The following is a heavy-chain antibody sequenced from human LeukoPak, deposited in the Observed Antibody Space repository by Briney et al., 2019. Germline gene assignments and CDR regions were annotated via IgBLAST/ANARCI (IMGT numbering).Heavy chain of an antibody. CDR2: ISSSSSYT. CDR1: GFAFSDCY. D-gene: IGHD6-19*01. V-gene: IGHV3-11*06. J-gene: IGHJ4*02. CDR3: AGGYSSGWYPLDY. Sequence: GGSLRLSCAASGFAFSDCYMSWIRQAPGKGLEWVSYISSSSSYTNYADSVKGRFTISRDNAKNSLYLQMNSLRAEDTAVYYCAGGYSSGWYPLDYWGQGTLVTVSS.